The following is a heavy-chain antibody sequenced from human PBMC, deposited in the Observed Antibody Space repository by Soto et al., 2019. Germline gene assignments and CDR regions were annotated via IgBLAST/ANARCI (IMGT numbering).Heavy chain of an antibody. CDR1: GFTFSSYA. J-gene: IGHJ5*02. V-gene: IGHV3-23*01. D-gene: IGHD3-16*01. CDR2: ISGSGGST. Sequence: EVQLLESGGGLVQPGGSLRLSCAASGFTFSSYAMSWVRQAPGKGLEWVSAISGSGGSTYYADSVKGRFTISRDNSKNTLYLQMNSLRAEDTAVYYCAKDYDYVWGSRGNWLDPWGQGTLVTVSS. CDR3: AKDYDYVWGSRGNWLDP.